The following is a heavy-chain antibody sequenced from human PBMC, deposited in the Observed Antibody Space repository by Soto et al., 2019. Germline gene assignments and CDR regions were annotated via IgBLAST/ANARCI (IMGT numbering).Heavy chain of an antibody. J-gene: IGHJ3*02. CDR1: GYSISSGYY. Sequence: PSETLSLTCAVSGYSISSGYYWGWIRQPPGKGLEWIGSIYHSGSTYYNPSLKSRVTISVDTSKNQFSLKLSSVTAADTAVYYCARDHPGISVVVPAEGAFDIWGQGTMVTVPS. D-gene: IGHD2-2*01. CDR2: IYHSGST. CDR3: ARDHPGISVVVPAEGAFDI. V-gene: IGHV4-38-2*02.